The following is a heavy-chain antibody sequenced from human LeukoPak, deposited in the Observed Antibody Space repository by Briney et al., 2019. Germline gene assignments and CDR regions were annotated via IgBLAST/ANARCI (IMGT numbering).Heavy chain of an antibody. V-gene: IGHV3-21*01. CDR1: GFTFGSYS. Sequence: PGGSLRLSCATSGFTFGSYSMNWVRQAPGKGLEWVSSITSISVYKHYADSVKGRFTISRDNAKNTLYLQMNSLRAEDTAVYYCVNMRGGAVPSIRSDCWGQGTLVTVSS. D-gene: IGHD6-19*01. CDR3: VNMRGGAVPSIRSDC. J-gene: IGHJ4*02. CDR2: ITSISVYK.